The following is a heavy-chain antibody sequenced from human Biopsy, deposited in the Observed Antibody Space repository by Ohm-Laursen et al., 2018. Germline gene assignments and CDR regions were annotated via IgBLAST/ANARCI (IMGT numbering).Heavy chain of an antibody. CDR1: GDSVTKYY. D-gene: IGHD4-11*01. CDR3: ARNSGILNYGNFKYYHYYGMDV. Sequence: VTLSLTCTVSGDSVTKYYWSWIRQPPGKGLEWIGHIYYSVMTNYNPSLQSRVSISVDTSRNQVSLTLSSVTAADTAVYYCARNSGILNYGNFKYYHYYGMDVWGQGTKVTVSS. CDR2: IYYSVMT. J-gene: IGHJ6*02. V-gene: IGHV4-59*02.